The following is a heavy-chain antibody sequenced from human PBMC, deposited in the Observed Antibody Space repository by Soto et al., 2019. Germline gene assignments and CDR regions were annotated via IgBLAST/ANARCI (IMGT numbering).Heavy chain of an antibody. J-gene: IGHJ4*02. CDR1: GFTFSSYW. CDR2: IKQDGSEK. V-gene: IGHV3-7*05. D-gene: IGHD4-17*01. Sequence: EVQLVESGGGLVQPGGSLRLSCAASGFTFSSYWMSWVRQAPGKGLEWVANIKQDGSEKYYVDSVKGRFTISRDNAKNSLYLQMNSLRAEDTAVYYCARDYRDYGDYTPVYYFDYWGQGTLVTVSS. CDR3: ARDYRDYGDYTPVYYFDY.